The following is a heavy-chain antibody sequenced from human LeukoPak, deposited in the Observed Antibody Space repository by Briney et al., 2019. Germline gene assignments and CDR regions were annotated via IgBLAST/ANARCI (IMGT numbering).Heavy chain of an antibody. CDR2: ASHDEVGK. Sequence: GRSLRHSCVGSGFTFSDYAIHWVRQAPGKGLEWVAVASHDEVGKQFADSVKGRFTLSRDNSRDSVHLQMNRLRDEDTGVYYCAKDRGYGEHEPFESWGQGSLVAVSS. V-gene: IGHV3-30*18. D-gene: IGHD4-17*01. J-gene: IGHJ4*02. CDR3: AKDRGYGEHEPFES. CDR1: GFTFSDYA.